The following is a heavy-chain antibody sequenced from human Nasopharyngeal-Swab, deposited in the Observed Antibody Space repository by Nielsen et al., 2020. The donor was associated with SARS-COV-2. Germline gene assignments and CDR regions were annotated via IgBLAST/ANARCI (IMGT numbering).Heavy chain of an antibody. V-gene: IGHV3-11*06. CDR2: ISPSSSDT. CDR1: GFTFGDYA. J-gene: IGHJ6*02. Sequence: GESLKISCTASGFTFGDYAMSWFRQAPGKGLEWVLYISPSSSDTNYADSVKGRFTISRDNAKNSLYLQMNSLRAEDTAVYYCARGHYGLDVWGQGTTVTVSS. CDR3: ARGHYGLDV.